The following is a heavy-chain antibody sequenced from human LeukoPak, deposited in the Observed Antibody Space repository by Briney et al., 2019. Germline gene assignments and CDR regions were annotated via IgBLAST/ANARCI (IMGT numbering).Heavy chain of an antibody. CDR2: MNPNSGNT. J-gene: IGHJ5*02. V-gene: IGHV1-8*03. CDR1: GYTFTSYD. CDR3: ARGKSWFDP. Sequence: ASVKVSCKASGYTFTSYDINWVRQATGQGLEWMGWMNPNSGNTGYAQKFQGRVTITRNTSISTAYMELSSLRSEDTAGYCCARGKSWFDPWGQGTLVTVSS.